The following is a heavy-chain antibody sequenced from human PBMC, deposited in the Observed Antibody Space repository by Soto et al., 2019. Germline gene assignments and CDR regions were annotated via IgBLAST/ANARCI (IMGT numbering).Heavy chain of an antibody. CDR1: GLTFSTYA. CDR3: AKAREGYATTFNHGFDI. V-gene: IGHV3-23*01. J-gene: IGHJ3*02. Sequence: EVQLLESGGGLVQPGGSLRLSCAASGLTFSTYAMSWVRQAPGKGLDWVSTIGVRGGSTYYADSVKGRFTISRDNSKDTLYLQMDSLRAEDTAVYYCAKAREGYATTFNHGFDIWGRGTMVTVSS. D-gene: IGHD2-15*01. CDR2: IGVRGGST.